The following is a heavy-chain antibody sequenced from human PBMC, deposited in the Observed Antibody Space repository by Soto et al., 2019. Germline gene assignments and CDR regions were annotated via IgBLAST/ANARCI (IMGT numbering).Heavy chain of an antibody. CDR2: ISGGGRST. V-gene: IGHV3-23*01. Sequence: EVQLLQSGGGVGQPGGSLRLSCAASGFDFSLFAMSWVRQAPGKGLEWVSAISGGGRSTFYADSVKGRFTISRDNSNNMVYLQMTSLRVDDTAGYSCAKYFPRLDIPTTYYVDSLGQGRLVTFAA. J-gene: IGHJ4*02. CDR3: AKYFPRLDIPTTYYVDS. CDR1: GFDFSLFA. D-gene: IGHD1-1*01.